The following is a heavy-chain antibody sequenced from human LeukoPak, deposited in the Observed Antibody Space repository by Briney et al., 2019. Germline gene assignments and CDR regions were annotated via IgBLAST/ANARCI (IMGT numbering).Heavy chain of an antibody. Sequence: GGSLRLSCTTSGFTFTDYWMTWVRQAPGKGLEWVAVISYDGSNKYYADSVKGRFTISRDNSKNTLYLQMNSLRAEDTAVYYCARLRAETLTKVDYWGQGTLVTVSS. CDR3: ARLRAETLTKVDY. CDR1: GFTFTDYW. V-gene: IGHV3-30*03. J-gene: IGHJ4*02. CDR2: ISYDGSNK. D-gene: IGHD1-14*01.